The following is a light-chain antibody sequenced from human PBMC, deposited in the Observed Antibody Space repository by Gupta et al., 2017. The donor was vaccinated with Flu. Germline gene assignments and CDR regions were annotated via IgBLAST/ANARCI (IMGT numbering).Light chain of an antibody. CDR1: NIGGKS. CDR3: HVWIDSTDHDV. CDR2: DDS. V-gene: IGLV3-21*02. Sequence: SYVLTQPPSVSVAPGETARITCGGYNIGGKSVHWYQQKPGQAPVMVIYDDSDRPSGIPKRFSGSNSWNTATLTISGVEAGEEADYCWHVWIDSTDHDVFGTGTKVTVL. J-gene: IGLJ1*01.